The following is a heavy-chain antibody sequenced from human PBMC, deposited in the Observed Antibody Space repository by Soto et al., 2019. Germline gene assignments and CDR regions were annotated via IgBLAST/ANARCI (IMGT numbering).Heavy chain of an antibody. CDR3: AREPSITMVRGINNWFDP. CDR2: IIPIFGTA. CDR1: GGTFSSYA. J-gene: IGHJ5*02. V-gene: IGHV1-69*13. D-gene: IGHD3-10*01. Sequence: SVKVSCKASGGTFSSYAISWVRQAPGQGLEWMGGIIPIFGTANYAQKFQGRVTITADESTSTAYMELSSLRSEDTAVYYCAREPSITMVRGINNWFDPWGQGTLVTVSS.